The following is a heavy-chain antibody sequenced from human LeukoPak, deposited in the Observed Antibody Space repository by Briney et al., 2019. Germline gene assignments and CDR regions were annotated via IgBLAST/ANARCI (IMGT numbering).Heavy chain of an antibody. V-gene: IGHV1-24*01. J-gene: IGHJ4*02. Sequence: ASVKDSCKVSGYTLNDLSIHWVRQAPAKGLEWMGGFDPEDEEAFYSQKFQGRVTMTEDTSTDTAYMELSSLRSEDTAIYFCATASDSSGYANFHSWDQRTLVTVSS. CDR3: ATASDSSGYANFHS. D-gene: IGHD3-22*01. CDR1: GYTLNDLS. CDR2: FDPEDEEA.